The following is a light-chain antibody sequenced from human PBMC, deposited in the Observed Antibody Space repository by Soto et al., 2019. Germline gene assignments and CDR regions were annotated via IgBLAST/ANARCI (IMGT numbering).Light chain of an antibody. V-gene: IGKV1-39*01. CDR1: QTIAMY. J-gene: IGKJ2*01. Sequence: DIQMTQSPSSLSASVGDRVTITCRASQTIAMYVNWFQQKPGKAHKPLIYTTSSLQSGVPPRFSGSGSETDFTLTISRLQPEDSATYYCQQSFTTPYTFGQGTKLEIK. CDR3: QQSFTTPYT. CDR2: TTS.